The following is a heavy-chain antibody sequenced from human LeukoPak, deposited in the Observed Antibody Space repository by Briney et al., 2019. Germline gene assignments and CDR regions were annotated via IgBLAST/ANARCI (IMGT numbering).Heavy chain of an antibody. V-gene: IGHV3-49*03. CDR3: TRDPELRYFDWLLGDYGMDV. CDR1: GFTFSSYA. CDR2: IRSKAYGGTT. Sequence: GGSLRLSCAASGFTFSSYAMSWFRQAPGKGLEWVGFIRSKAYGGTTEYAASVKGRFTISRDDSKSIAYLQMNSLKTEDTAVYYCTRDPELRYFDWLLGDYGMDVWGQGTTVTVSS. D-gene: IGHD3-9*01. J-gene: IGHJ6*02.